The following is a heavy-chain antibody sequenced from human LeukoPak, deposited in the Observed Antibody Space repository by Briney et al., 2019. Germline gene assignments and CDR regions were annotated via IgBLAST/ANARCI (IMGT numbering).Heavy chain of an antibody. J-gene: IGHJ4*02. CDR1: GGSLSRYL. Sequence: KPSGTLSLTRTVSGGSLSRYLLSGVRQPPGKGVEWIGYIYYSGSTNYNPALKSRVTISVDTSKNQFSLKLSSVTAADTAVYYCARAFDGYNYFDYWGQGTLVTVSS. V-gene: IGHV4-59*01. CDR3: ARAFDGYNYFDY. CDR2: IYYSGST. D-gene: IGHD5-24*01.